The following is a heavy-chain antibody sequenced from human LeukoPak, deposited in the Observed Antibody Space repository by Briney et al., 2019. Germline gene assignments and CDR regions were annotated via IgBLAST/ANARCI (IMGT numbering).Heavy chain of an antibody. CDR3: AREVVSSPSYFDS. D-gene: IGHD2-15*01. V-gene: IGHV3-53*01. Sequence: PGGSLRLSCAAFGFTVSSSYMYWVRQAPGKGLEWVSFFYRGDSTYYAESVRGRFTISRDNSKNTLYLLMNSLIPEDTAVYYCAREVVSSPSYFDSWGQGTLVTVSS. J-gene: IGHJ4*02. CDR1: GFTVSSSY. CDR2: FYRGDST.